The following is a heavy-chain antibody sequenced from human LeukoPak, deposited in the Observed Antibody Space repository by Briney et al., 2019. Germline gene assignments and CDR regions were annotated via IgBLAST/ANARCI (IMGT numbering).Heavy chain of an antibody. CDR1: GFTFSSYS. J-gene: IGHJ5*02. D-gene: IGHD1-26*01. Sequence: GGSLRLSCAASGFTFSSYSMNWVRQAPGKGLEWVSGSNWNGGSTAYADSVKGRFTISRDNAKNSLYLQMNSLRAEDTALYYCARVNIVGATSWFDPWGQGTLVTVSS. V-gene: IGHV3-20*04. CDR3: ARVNIVGATSWFDP. CDR2: SNWNGGST.